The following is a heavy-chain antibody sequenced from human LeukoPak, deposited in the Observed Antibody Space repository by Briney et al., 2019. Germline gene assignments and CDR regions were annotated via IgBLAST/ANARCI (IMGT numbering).Heavy chain of an antibody. CDR3: AKDGKTSVVDSGKRDAFDI. D-gene: IGHD4-23*01. V-gene: IGHV3-23*01. J-gene: IGHJ3*02. CDR2: ISGSGRTT. CDR1: GFTFSNYA. Sequence: GGSLRLSCAVSGFTFSNYAMSWVRQAPGKGLEWVSVISGSGRTTYYADSMKGRFTISRDNSKNTLYLHMSSLGAEDTAVYYCAKDGKTSVVDSGKRDAFDIWGQGTMVTVSS.